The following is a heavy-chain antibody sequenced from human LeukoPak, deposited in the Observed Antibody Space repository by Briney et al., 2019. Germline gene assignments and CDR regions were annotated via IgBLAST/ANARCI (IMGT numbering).Heavy chain of an antibody. D-gene: IGHD3-16*01. Sequence: GRSLRLPCAASGFTFSSYSIHWVRQAPGKGLEWVAVISYDGSNKYYADSVKGRFTISRDNSKNTLYLQMNSLRAEDTAVYYCAREPFGGYQYYYYYYGMDVWGKGTTVTVSS. CDR1: GFTFSSYS. CDR3: AREPFGGYQYYYYYYGMDV. J-gene: IGHJ6*04. V-gene: IGHV3-30*04. CDR2: ISYDGSNK.